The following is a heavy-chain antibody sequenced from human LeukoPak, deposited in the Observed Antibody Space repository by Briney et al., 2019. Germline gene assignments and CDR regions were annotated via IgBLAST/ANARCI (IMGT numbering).Heavy chain of an antibody. J-gene: IGHJ4*02. CDR1: GFTFSSYG. CDR3: ARDEMATTPGYFDY. V-gene: IGHV3-33*01. Sequence: GGSLRLSCAASGFTFSSYGMHWVRQAPGKGLEWVAVIWYDGSNKYYADSVKGRFTISRDNSKNTLYLQMNSLRAEDTVVYYCARDEMATTPGYFDYWGQGTLVTVSS. CDR2: IWYDGSNK. D-gene: IGHD5-24*01.